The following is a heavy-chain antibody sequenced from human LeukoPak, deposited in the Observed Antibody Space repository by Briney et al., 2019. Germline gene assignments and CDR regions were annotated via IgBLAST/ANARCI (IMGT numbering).Heavy chain of an antibody. Sequence: PGGSLRLSCAASGFTFSRYAMTWVRQAPGKGLEWVSAISGSGGSTYYADSVKGRFTISRDNSKNTLYLQMNSLRAEDTAVYYCAKTKWFGELLPDYWGQGTLVTVSS. D-gene: IGHD3-10*01. CDR3: AKTKWFGELLPDY. CDR2: ISGSGGST. CDR1: GFTFSRYA. J-gene: IGHJ4*02. V-gene: IGHV3-23*01.